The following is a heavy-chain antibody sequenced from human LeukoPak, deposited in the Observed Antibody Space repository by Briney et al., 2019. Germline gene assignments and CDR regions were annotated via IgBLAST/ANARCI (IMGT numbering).Heavy chain of an antibody. Sequence: SETLSLTCTVSGGSISSSSYYWGWIRQPPGKGLEWIGSIYYSGSTYYNPSLKSRVTISVDTSKNQFSLRLGSVTAADTAVYYCATPLGYGGYPLDYWGQGTLVTVSS. CDR3: ATPLGYGGYPLDY. V-gene: IGHV4-39*01. CDR2: IYYSGST. D-gene: IGHD4-17*01. J-gene: IGHJ4*02. CDR1: GGSISSSSYY.